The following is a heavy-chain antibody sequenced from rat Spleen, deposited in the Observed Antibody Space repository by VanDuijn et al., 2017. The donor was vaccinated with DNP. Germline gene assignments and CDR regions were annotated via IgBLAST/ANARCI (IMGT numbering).Heavy chain of an antibody. CDR3: ARPNYYAGSYPHY. D-gene: IGHD1-12*02. CDR2: ISATGGTT. V-gene: IGHV5-46*01. Sequence: EVQLVESGGGLVQPGRSMKLSCVASGFTLSDFPVAWVRQAPTKGLEWVATISATGGTTYYRDSVKGRFTISRDNAKSTLYLQMNSLRSEDMATYYCARPNYYAGSYPHYWGQGVMVTVSS. CDR1: GFTLSDFP. J-gene: IGHJ2*01.